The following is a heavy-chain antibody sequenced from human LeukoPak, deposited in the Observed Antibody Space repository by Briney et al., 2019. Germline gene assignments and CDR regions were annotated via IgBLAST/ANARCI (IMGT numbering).Heavy chain of an antibody. CDR3: ARGLYYYDRSGYYPYSFDY. J-gene: IGHJ4*02. V-gene: IGHV4-4*07. Sequence: SETLSLTCTVSGGSISSYCWSWIRQPAGKGLEWIGRIYTSGSTNYNPSLKSRVTMSVDTSKNQFSLKLSSVTAADTAVYYCARGLYYYDRSGYYPYSFDYWGQGTLVTVSS. CDR1: GGSISSYC. D-gene: IGHD3-22*01. CDR2: IYTSGST.